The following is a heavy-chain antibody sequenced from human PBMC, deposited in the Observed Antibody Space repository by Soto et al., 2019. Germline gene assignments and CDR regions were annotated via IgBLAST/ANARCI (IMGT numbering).Heavy chain of an antibody. CDR3: ARGRSITIFGNWFDP. CDR2: SNHSGST. Sequence: QVQLQQWGAGLLKPSETLSLTCAVYGGSFSGYYWSWIRQPPGKGLEWIGESNHSGSTNYNPSLKSRVTISVDTSKNQFSLKLSSVTAADTAVYYCARGRSITIFGNWFDPWGQGTLVTVSS. J-gene: IGHJ5*02. D-gene: IGHD3-3*01. V-gene: IGHV4-34*01. CDR1: GGSFSGYY.